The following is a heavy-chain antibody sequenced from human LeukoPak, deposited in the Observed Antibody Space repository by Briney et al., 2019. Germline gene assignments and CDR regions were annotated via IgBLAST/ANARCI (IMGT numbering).Heavy chain of an antibody. CDR1: GFTFSSYA. V-gene: IGHV3-23*01. J-gene: IGHJ4*02. D-gene: IGHD2-2*01. CDR2: ITGSGSST. Sequence: GGSLRLSCAASGFTFSSYAMIWVRQAPGKGLEWVSAITGSGSSTYYADSVKGRFTISRDNSKNTLYLQMNGLRAEDTAVYYCAKDRYCSSTTCDFDYWGQGTLVTVSS. CDR3: AKDRYCSSTTCDFDY.